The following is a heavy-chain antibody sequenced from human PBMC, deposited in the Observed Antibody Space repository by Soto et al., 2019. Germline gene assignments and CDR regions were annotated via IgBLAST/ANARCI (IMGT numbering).Heavy chain of an antibody. Sequence: QVQLVQSGAEVKKPGASVKVSCKAAAYTFTSYDINWVRQATGQDFEWMGWMNPNNGNTAYAQKFQGRVTMTRDTSKSTAFMELSSLTSDDTAVYYCARGPRNWGVDYWGQGTLVTVSS. CDR3: ARGPRNWGVDY. CDR2: MNPNNGNT. V-gene: IGHV1-8*01. J-gene: IGHJ4*02. D-gene: IGHD7-27*01. CDR1: AYTFTSYD.